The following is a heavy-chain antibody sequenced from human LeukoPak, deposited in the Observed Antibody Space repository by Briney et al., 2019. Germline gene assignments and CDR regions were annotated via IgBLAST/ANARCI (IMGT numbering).Heavy chain of an antibody. CDR3: ARGYSSSWYYNWLDP. Sequence: SDTLSLTCTVPGGSISGYYWSWIRQPPGKGLDWIGYIYYSGSTNYNPSLKSRVTISVDTSTNQFSLKLSSVTATDTALYYCARGYSSSWYYNWLDPWGQGTLVTVSS. CDR2: IYYSGST. CDR1: GGSISGYY. D-gene: IGHD6-13*01. J-gene: IGHJ5*02. V-gene: IGHV4-59*08.